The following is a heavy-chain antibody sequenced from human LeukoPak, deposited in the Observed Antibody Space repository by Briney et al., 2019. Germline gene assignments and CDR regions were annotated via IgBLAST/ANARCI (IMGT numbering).Heavy chain of an antibody. CDR1: GYTFTSNY. J-gene: IGHJ5*02. V-gene: IGHV1-46*01. CDR3: ARGREGYCSSTSCYGGRYWFDP. CDR2: ISPSGGST. D-gene: IGHD2-2*01. Sequence: GASVKVSCKAFGYTFTSNYMHWVRQAPGQGPEWMGVISPSGGSTSYAQKFQGRVTMTRDTSTSTVYMELSSLRSEDTAVYYCARGREGYCSSTSCYGGRYWFDPWGQGTLVTVSS.